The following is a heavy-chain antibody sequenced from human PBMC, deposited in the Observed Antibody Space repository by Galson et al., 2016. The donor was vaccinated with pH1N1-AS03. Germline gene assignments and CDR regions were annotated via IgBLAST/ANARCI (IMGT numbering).Heavy chain of an antibody. D-gene: IGHD2-21*02. CDR3: ARDGIGYCGRDCTYRYGMDV. CDR2: ISSSSTTI. V-gene: IGHV3-48*01. J-gene: IGHJ6*02. Sequence: SLRLSCAASGFTFSDYITNWVRQSPGKGLEWVSYISSSSTTIYYADSVKGRFTISRDNAKNSLYLQMNSLRADDTAVYYCARDGIGYCGRDCTYRYGMDVWGQGTMVTVSS. CDR1: GFTFSDYI.